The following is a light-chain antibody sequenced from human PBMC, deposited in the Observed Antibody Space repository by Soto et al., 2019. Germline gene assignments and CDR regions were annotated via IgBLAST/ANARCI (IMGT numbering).Light chain of an antibody. J-gene: IGKJ3*01. V-gene: IGKV3-20*01. CDR1: QSVSSSY. CDR3: QQYGSSPRFT. Sequence: IVLTQYPGPLSLSPGERATLSCRASQSVSSSYLAWYQQKPGHAPRLLIYGASSRATGIPDRFSGSGSGTDFTLTISRLEPEDCAVYYCQQYGSSPRFTFGPGTKVDIK. CDR2: GAS.